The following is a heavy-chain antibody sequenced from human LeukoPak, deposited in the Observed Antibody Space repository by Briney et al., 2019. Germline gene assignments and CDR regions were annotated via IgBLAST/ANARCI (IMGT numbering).Heavy chain of an antibody. V-gene: IGHV1-18*01. Sequence: ASVKVSCKASGYTFTSNGISWVRQAPGQGLEWMGWISGYNGNTNYAQKLQGRVTMTTDTSTSTAYMELRSLRSDDTAVYYCARVPLYCSSTSCRVDYYYMDVWGKGTTVTVSS. D-gene: IGHD2-2*01. CDR1: GYTFTSNG. CDR2: ISGYNGNT. CDR3: ARVPLYCSSTSCRVDYYYMDV. J-gene: IGHJ6*03.